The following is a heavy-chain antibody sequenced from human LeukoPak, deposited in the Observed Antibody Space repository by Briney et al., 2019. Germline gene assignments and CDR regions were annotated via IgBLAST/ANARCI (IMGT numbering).Heavy chain of an antibody. Sequence: SETLSLTCTVSGGSISSSSYYWGWIRQPPGKGLEWIGSIYYSGSTYYNPSLKSRVTISVDTSKNQFSLKLSSVTAADTAVYYCASLNTYYYDSSGYYYGGLNFDYWGQGTLVTVSS. J-gene: IGHJ4*02. CDR1: GGSISSSSYY. V-gene: IGHV4-39*01. D-gene: IGHD3-22*01. CDR2: IYYSGST. CDR3: ASLNTYYYDSSGYYYGGLNFDY.